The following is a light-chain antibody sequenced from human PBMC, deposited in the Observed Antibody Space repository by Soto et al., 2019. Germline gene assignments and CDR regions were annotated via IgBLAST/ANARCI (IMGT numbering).Light chain of an antibody. V-gene: IGKV3-20*01. CDR3: QQYGSSPLT. J-gene: IGKJ4*01. CDR1: QSVSSN. CDR2: GAS. Sequence: EIVMTQSRATLSVSPGERATLSCRASQSVSSNLAWYQQKPGQAPRLLIYGASSRATGIPDRFSGSVSGTDGTITISRLETEDGSVYYCQQYGSSPLTFGGGTKVDIK.